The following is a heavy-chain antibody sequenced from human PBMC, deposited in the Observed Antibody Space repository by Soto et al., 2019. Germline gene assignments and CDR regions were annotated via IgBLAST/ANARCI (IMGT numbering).Heavy chain of an antibody. CDR3: ARQTSIWHYYYYGMDV. J-gene: IGHJ6*02. V-gene: IGHV1-58*01. D-gene: IGHD6-6*01. Sequence: SVKVSCKASGFTFTSSAVQWVRQARGQRLEWIGWIVVGSGDTNYAQKFQERVTITRDMSTSTAYMELSSLRSEDTAMYYCARQTSIWHYYYYGMDVWGQGTTVTVSS. CDR2: IVVGSGDT. CDR1: GFTFTSSA.